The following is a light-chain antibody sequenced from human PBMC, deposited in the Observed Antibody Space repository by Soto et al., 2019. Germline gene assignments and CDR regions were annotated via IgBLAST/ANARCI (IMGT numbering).Light chain of an antibody. CDR1: QSITTY. CDR2: AAS. V-gene: IGKV1-39*01. J-gene: IGKJ2*01. Sequence: DIQMTQSPSSLSASVGDRVTISCRTSQSITTYLNWYQHRPGKPPKLLIYAASSLQSGVPSRVSGRGSGTEFTLTITSLRPEDSATYYCQQSYNTPYTFGQGTKLEIK. CDR3: QQSYNTPYT.